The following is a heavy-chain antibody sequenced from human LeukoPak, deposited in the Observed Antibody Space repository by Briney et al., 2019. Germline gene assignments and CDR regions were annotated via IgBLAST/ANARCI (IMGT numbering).Heavy chain of an antibody. CDR2: IFGAGGDT. J-gene: IGHJ6*02. D-gene: IGHD6-19*01. Sequence: RGCLRLSCVAPLDSFVDSAVRWGRHGLEESLGSVCLIFGAGGDTYYADSVKSRFTISRKNSKNTLYLQMNSMRTEDTALYYCVKDRLPGGIAVAGSDDGLDGWGQGTTVTVSS. CDR1: DSFVDSA. V-gene: IGHV3-43*02. CDR3: VKDRLPGGIAVAGSDDGLDG.